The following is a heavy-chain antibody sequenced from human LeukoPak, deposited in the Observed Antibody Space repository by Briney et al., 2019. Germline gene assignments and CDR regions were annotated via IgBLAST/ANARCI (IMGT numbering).Heavy chain of an antibody. Sequence: PSETLSLTCTVSGGSISMFYWSWIRQPPGKGLEWIGYMYYSGSTNYNPSLKSRVTISGDTSKNQFSLKLSSVTAADTALYYCARQHDSSGFYFDYWGQGTLVTVSS. CDR1: GGSISMFY. CDR3: ARQHDSSGFYFDY. V-gene: IGHV4-59*08. D-gene: IGHD3-22*01. CDR2: MYYSGST. J-gene: IGHJ4*02.